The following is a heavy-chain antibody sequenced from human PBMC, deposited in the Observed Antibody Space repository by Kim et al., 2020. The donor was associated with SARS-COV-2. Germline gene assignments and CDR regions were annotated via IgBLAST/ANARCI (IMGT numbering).Heavy chain of an antibody. CDR1: GFTFSNAW. D-gene: IGHD2-15*01. V-gene: IGHV3-15*01. CDR2: IKSKTDGGTT. Sequence: GGSLRLSCAASGFTFSNAWMSWVRQAPGKGLEWVGRIKSKTDGGTTDYAAPVKGRFTISRDDSKNTLYLQMNSLKTEDTAVYYCTTDGWGYCSGGSCYSEGYWGQGTLVTVSS. J-gene: IGHJ4*02. CDR3: TTDGWGYCSGGSCYSEGY.